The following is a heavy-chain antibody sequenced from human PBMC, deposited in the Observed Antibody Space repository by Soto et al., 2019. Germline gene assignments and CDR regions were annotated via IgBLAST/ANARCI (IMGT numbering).Heavy chain of an antibody. CDR3: ARDCSSGCGY. CDR1: GGTCSSYT. V-gene: IGHV1-69*04. J-gene: IGHJ4*02. Sequence: QVQLVHSGAEVKKPGSSVKVSCKASGGTCSSYTISWVLQAPVQGLEWMGRIIPILGIANYAQKFQGRVTITADKSTSTAYMELSSLRSEDTAVYYCARDCSSGCGYWGQGTLVTVSS. D-gene: IGHD6-19*01. CDR2: IIPILGIA.